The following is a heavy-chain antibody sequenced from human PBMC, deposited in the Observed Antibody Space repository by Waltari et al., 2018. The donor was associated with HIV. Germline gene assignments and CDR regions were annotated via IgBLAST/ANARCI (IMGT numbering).Heavy chain of an antibody. V-gene: IGHV4-59*11. CDR1: GGSITDHF. J-gene: IGHJ6*02. CDR3: ARDLGVLGSYPYHYKGMDV. D-gene: IGHD3-10*01. Sequence: QLQLQESGPGLVKPSETLSLTCTVSGGSITDHFWSWIRKPPGKGLEWLGQIYYSGSTNYNPSLRSRVTISIDTSKSQFSLTLRSVTVADTAVYYCARDLGVLGSYPYHYKGMDVWGQGTTVTVSS. CDR2: IYYSGST.